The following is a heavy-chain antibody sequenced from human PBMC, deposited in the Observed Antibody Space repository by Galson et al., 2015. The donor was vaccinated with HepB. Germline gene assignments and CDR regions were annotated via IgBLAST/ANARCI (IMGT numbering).Heavy chain of an antibody. V-gene: IGHV3-66*01. CDR1: GFTVSSNY. J-gene: IGHJ3*02. Sequence: SLRLSCAASGFTVSSNYMSWVRQAPGKGLEWVSVIYSGGSTYYADSVKGRFTISRDNSKNTLYLQMNSLRAEDTAVYYCARDLYSYGPADAFDIWGQGTMVTVSS. D-gene: IGHD5-18*01. CDR3: ARDLYSYGPADAFDI. CDR2: IYSGGST.